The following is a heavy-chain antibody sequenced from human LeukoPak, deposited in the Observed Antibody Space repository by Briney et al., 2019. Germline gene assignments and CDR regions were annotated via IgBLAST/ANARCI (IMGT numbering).Heavy chain of an antibody. CDR3: TREYCSGGSCYEYYFDY. CDR2: IRSKAYGGTT. V-gene: IGHV3-49*04. D-gene: IGHD2-15*01. J-gene: IGHJ4*02. CDR1: GFTFGDYA. Sequence: PGRSLRLSCTASGFTFGDYAMSWVRQAPGKGLEWVGFIRSKAYGGTTEYAASVKGRFTISRDDSKSIAYLQMNSLKTEDTAVYYCTREYCSGGSCYEYYFDYWGQGTLVTVPS.